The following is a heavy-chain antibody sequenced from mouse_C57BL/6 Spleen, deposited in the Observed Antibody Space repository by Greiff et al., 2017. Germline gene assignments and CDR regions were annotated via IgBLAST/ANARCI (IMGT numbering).Heavy chain of an antibody. CDR3: ARPYYYGSSWDWYFDV. J-gene: IGHJ1*03. Sequence: EVKLEESGGGLVKPGGSLKLSCAASGFTFSDYGMHWVRQAPEKGLEWVAYISSGSSTIYYADTVKGRFTISRDNAKNTLFLQMTSLRSEDTAMYYCARPYYYGSSWDWYFDVWGTGTTVTVSS. D-gene: IGHD1-1*01. V-gene: IGHV5-17*01. CDR1: GFTFSDYG. CDR2: ISSGSSTI.